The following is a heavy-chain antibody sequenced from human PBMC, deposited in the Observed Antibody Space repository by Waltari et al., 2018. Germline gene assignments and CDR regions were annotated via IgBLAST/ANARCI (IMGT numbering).Heavy chain of an antibody. CDR1: GYTFTGYY. J-gene: IGHJ4*02. D-gene: IGHD1-26*01. CDR3: ARDSGGSYSFDY. CDR2: INPNSGGT. V-gene: IGHV1-2*02. Sequence: QVQLVQSGAEVKKPGASVKVSCKASGYTFTGYYMHWVRQAPGQGLEWMGRINPNSGGTNYAQKFQVRVTMTSDTSISTAYMELSRLSSAYTAVYYCARDSGGSYSFDYWGQGTLVTVSS.